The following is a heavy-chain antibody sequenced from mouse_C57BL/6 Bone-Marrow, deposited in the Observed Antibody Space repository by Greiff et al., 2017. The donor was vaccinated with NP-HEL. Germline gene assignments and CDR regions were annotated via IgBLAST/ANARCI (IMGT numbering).Heavy chain of an antibody. CDR3: AREDYYGSSYWYFDV. D-gene: IGHD1-1*01. CDR1: GFSLTSYA. CDR2: IWTGGGT. Sequence: VQLQQSGPGLVAPSQSLSITCTVSGFSLTSYAISWVRQPPGKGLEWLGVIWTGGGTNYNSALKSRLSISKDNSKSQVFLKMNSLQTDDTARYDCAREDYYGSSYWYFDVWGTGTTVTVSS. V-gene: IGHV2-9-1*01. J-gene: IGHJ1*03.